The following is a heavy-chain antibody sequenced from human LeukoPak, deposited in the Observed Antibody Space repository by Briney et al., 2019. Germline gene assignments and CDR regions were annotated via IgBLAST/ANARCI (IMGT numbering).Heavy chain of an antibody. CDR2: IDSDKGNT. J-gene: IGHJ5*02. V-gene: IGHV1-3*03. CDR1: GYSFTRKA. Sequence: GASVNVPCKPCGYSFTRKAILWVHQAPAQRLEWMGWIDSDKGNTKYSQEFQGRVTFTRDKSASTVYMELSSLRSEDTAVYYCARDNSVEDTAWWFDPWGQGTLVTVSS. D-gene: IGHD4-23*01. CDR3: ARDNSVEDTAWWFDP.